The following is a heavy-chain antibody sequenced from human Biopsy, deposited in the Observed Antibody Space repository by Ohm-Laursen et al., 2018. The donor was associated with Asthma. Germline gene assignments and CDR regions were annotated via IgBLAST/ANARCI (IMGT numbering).Heavy chain of an antibody. CDR3: AKGEWELLEANFDY. Sequence: SLRLSCTASGFTFDDYAMHWVRHAPGKGLAWVSGISWNSGSIGYADSVKGRFTISRDNAKNSLYLQMNSLRAEDTALYYCAKGEWELLEANFDYWGQGTLVTVSS. CDR2: ISWNSGSI. J-gene: IGHJ4*02. CDR1: GFTFDDYA. V-gene: IGHV3-9*01. D-gene: IGHD1-26*01.